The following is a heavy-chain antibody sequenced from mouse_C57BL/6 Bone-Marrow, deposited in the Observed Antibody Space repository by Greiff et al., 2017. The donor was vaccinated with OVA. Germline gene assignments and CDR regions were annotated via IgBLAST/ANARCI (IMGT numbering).Heavy chain of an antibody. CDR3: ARSDCYGSSYAMDY. V-gene: IGHV1-39*01. Sequence: VQLQQSGPELVKPGASVKISCKASGYSFTDYNMNWVKQSNGKSLEWIGVINPNYGTTSYNQKFKGKDTLTVDQSSSTDYMQLNSLTYEESAVYYCARSDCYGSSYAMDYWGQGTSVTVSS. J-gene: IGHJ4*01. D-gene: IGHD1-1*01. CDR1: GYSFTDYN. CDR2: INPNYGTT.